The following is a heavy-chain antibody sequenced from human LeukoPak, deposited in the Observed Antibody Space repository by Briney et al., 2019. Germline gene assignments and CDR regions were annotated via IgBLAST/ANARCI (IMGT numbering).Heavy chain of an antibody. V-gene: IGHV3-20*04. CDR3: ARVDRSADYSLDY. J-gene: IGHJ4*02. CDR1: GFTFADYG. Sequence: PGGSLRLSCAASGFTFADYGMSWVRQAPGKGLEWVSGINLSSSSRGYADSVKGRFTISRDSAKKFLYLQMNTLRVEDTALYYCARVDRSADYSLDYWGQGSLVTVSS. CDR2: INLSSSSR. D-gene: IGHD3-22*01.